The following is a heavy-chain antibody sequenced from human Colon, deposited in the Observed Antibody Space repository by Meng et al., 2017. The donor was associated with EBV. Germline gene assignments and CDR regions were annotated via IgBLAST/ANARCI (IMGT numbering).Heavy chain of an antibody. CDR3: ARVSSGWDYFDY. CDR1: RGSVSSGGYY. D-gene: IGHD6-19*01. J-gene: IGHJ4*02. V-gene: IGHV4-31*03. Sequence: QAHLQEAGPGLANPSQTLSLTCTVSRGSVSSGGYYWTWIRQHPGKGLEWFGHIYYSGSTFYNPSLKRRVIISIDTSKNQFSLNLRSVTAADTAVYYCARVSSGWDYFDYWGQGTLVTVSS. CDR2: IYYSGST.